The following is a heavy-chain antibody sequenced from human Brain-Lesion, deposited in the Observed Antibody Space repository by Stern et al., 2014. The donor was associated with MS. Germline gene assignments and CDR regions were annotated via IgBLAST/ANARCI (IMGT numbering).Heavy chain of an antibody. J-gene: IGHJ6*02. D-gene: IGHD3-3*01. CDR2: INPNTGGT. V-gene: IGHV1-2*02. Sequence: VQLVESGAEVKKPGASVKVSCKTSGYIFTGYYIHWVRQAPGQGLEWMAWINPNTGGTKYAQKFQGRVTMSRDTSIRTAYVELSSLTSDDTAVYYCARDQRGITIFGVVTDYYYLGMDVWGQGTTVTVSS. CDR1: GYIFTGYY. CDR3: ARDQRGITIFGVVTDYYYLGMDV.